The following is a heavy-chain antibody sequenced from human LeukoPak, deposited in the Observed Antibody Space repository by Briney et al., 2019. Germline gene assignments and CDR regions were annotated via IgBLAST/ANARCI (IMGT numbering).Heavy chain of an antibody. V-gene: IGHV1-69*06. CDR2: IIPMFGTA. CDR3: ARDPRGFWSGYYGGAFDY. D-gene: IGHD3-3*01. Sequence: SVKVSCKASGGTFSSYAISWVRQAPGQGLEWMGGIIPMFGTANYAQKIQGRVTITADKSTSTAYMELSSLRSEDTAVYYCARDPRGFWSGYYGGAFDYWGQGTLVTVSS. J-gene: IGHJ4*02. CDR1: GGTFSSYA.